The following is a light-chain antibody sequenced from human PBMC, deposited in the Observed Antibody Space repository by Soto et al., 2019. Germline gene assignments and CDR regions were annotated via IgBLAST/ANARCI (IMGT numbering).Light chain of an antibody. CDR2: AAS. V-gene: IGKV1-6*01. CDR1: QGIRND. CDR3: LRYYNIPCT. Sequence: AIQMTQSPSSLSASVGDRVTINCRASQGIRNDLGWYQVKQGKAPKLLVYAASTLQSGAPSRFSGSGSGTDFTHTLSSLQHEYFVTRYYLRYYNIPCTLGHGTKVDSK. J-gene: IGKJ1*01.